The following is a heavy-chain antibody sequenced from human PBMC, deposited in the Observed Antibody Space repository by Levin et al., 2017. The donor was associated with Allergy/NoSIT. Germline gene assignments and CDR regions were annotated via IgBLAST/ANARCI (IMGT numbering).Heavy chain of an antibody. CDR1: GFTFSSYW. V-gene: IGHV3-74*01. D-gene: IGHD7-27*01. J-gene: IGHJ3*02. CDR2: INSDGSST. Sequence: LTGGSLRLSCAASGFTFSSYWMHWVRQAPGKGLVWVSRINSDGSSTSYADSVKGRFTISRDNAKNTLYLQMNSLRAEDTAVYYCARSTNWGAFDIWGQGTMATVSS. CDR3: ARSTNWGAFDI.